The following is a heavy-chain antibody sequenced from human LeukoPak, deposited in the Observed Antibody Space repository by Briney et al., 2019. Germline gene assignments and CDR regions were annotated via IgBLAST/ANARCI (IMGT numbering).Heavy chain of an antibody. D-gene: IGHD4-23*01. CDR1: GGSFSGYY. J-gene: IGHJ2*01. CDR3: ATPDYGGNSDWYFDL. CDR2: INHSGST. Sequence: SETLSLTCAVYGGSFSGYYWSWIRQPPGKGLEWIGEINHSGSTNYNPSLKSRVTISVDTSKNQFSLKLSSVTAADTAVYYCATPDYGGNSDWYFDLWGRGTLVTVS. V-gene: IGHV4-34*01.